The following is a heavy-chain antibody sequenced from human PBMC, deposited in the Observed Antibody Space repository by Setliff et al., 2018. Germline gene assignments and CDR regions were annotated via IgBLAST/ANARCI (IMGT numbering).Heavy chain of an antibody. V-gene: IGHV1-18*01. D-gene: IGHD5-12*01. J-gene: IGHJ4*02. Sequence: ASVKVSCKTSGYNFITFGISWVRQAPGQGLEWMGWISPYNEKTNYAEKFQGRVSMTTDTSTTTVYMEVASLRSDDTAVYYCVRGPGPSVVVAMPFDRWGQGTLVTVSS. CDR1: GYNFITFG. CDR3: VRGPGPSVVVAMPFDR. CDR2: ISPYNEKT.